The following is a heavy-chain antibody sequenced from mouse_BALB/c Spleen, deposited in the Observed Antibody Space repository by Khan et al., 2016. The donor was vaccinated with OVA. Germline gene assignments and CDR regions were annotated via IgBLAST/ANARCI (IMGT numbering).Heavy chain of an antibody. V-gene: IGHV1S81*02. CDR1: GYTLTSYW. CDR3: ARLLSNFDY. J-gene: IGHJ2*01. CDR2: INPSNGRT. Sequence: QVQLQQPGAELVNPGASVNLSCKASGYTLTSYWMHWVKQRPGQGLEWIGEINPSNGRTNYNEQFKSKATLTVDTSSSTAYMQLSSPTSEDSAVYYCARLLSNFDYWGQGTTLTVAS. D-gene: IGHD2-1*01.